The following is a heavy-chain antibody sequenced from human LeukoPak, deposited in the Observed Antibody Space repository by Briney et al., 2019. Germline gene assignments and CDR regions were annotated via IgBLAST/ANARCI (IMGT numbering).Heavy chain of an antibody. J-gene: IGHJ4*02. CDR3: ARAWGGVYYYGSGSHHPFDY. CDR1: GFTFSSYG. D-gene: IGHD3-10*01. CDR2: ITSSDSNT. Sequence: GGSLRLSCAASGFTFSSYGMNWVRQAPGKGLEWLSYITSSDSNTHYADSVKGRFTISRDDAQNSPYLQMNSLRVEDTAVYYCARAWGGVYYYGSGSHHPFDYWGQGTLVTVSS. V-gene: IGHV3-21*06.